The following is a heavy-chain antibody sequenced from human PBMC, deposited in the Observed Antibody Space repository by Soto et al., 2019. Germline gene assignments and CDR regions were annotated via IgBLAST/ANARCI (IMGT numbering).Heavy chain of an antibody. J-gene: IGHJ6*02. CDR2: ISPYSGNT. Sequence: ASVKVSCKPSGYTFTGYGISWVRQAPGQGLEWMGWISPYSGNTDYAQKFQDRVTMTTDTSTSTAYMELWSLRSDDTAVYYCAREGDVPYYYYGMDVWGQGTTVTVSS. V-gene: IGHV1-18*01. D-gene: IGHD2-21*02. CDR3: AREGDVPYYYYGMDV. CDR1: GYTFTGYG.